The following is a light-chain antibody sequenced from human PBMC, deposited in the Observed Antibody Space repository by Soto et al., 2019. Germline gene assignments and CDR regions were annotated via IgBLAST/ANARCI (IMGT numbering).Light chain of an antibody. V-gene: IGLV2-11*01. CDR1: SSDVGGYNF. CDR3: CSYVGSYTSYV. CDR2: DVT. J-gene: IGLJ1*01. Sequence: QSVLTQPRSVSGSPGQSVTISCTGTSSDVGGYNFVSWYQQHPGKAPKFMIYDVTKRPSGVHDRFSGSKSGNTASLTISGLQAEDEADYYCCSYVGSYTSYVFGTGTKVTVL.